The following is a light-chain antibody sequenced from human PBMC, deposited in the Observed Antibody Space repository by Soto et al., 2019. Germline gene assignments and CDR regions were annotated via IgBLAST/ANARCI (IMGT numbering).Light chain of an antibody. V-gene: IGLV2-11*01. CDR2: NVN. Sequence: QSALIQPPSVSGSPGQSVTISCTGTSSDVGSYDYVSWYQQHPGTVPKPMIYNVNTQPSGVPDRFSGSKSGNTASMTISGLQAEDEADYYCCTYTSSAATFRTSTKVTV. CDR1: SSDVGSYDY. J-gene: IGLJ1*01. CDR3: CTYTSSAAT.